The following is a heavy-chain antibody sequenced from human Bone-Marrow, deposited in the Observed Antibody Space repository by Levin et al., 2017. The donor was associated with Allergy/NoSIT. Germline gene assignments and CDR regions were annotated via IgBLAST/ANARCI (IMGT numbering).Heavy chain of an antibody. CDR1: GGRFSNYA. V-gene: IGHV1-3*04. CDR2: INTGNGNT. D-gene: IGHD2-2*03. Sequence: ASVKVSCKASGGRFSNYAISWVRQAPGQRLEWMGWINTGNGNTKYSQKFQGRVSITRDTSASTAYMEVRSLRSEDTAMYFCARAKMDIVVVPAAKDIWGQGTMVTVSS. J-gene: IGHJ3*02. CDR3: ARAKMDIVVVPAAKDI.